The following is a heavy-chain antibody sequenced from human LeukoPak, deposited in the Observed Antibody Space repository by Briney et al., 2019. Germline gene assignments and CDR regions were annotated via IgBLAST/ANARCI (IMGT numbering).Heavy chain of an antibody. CDR2: INSDGSST. CDR1: GFTFSSYW. J-gene: IGHJ4*02. V-gene: IGHV3-74*01. D-gene: IGHD6-19*01. Sequence: GGSLRLSCAASGFTFSSYWMHWVRHAPGKGLVWVSRINSDGSSTNYADSVKGRFTISRDNAKNTLYLQMNSLRAEDTAVYYCARQQWLVALGSWGQGTLVTVSS. CDR3: ARQQWLVALGS.